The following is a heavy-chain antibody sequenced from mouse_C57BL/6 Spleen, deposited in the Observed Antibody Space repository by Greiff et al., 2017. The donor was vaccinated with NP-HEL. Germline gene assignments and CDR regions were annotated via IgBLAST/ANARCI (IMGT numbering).Heavy chain of an antibody. D-gene: IGHD1-1*01. V-gene: IGHV5-9-1*02. CDR3: TRDRAVVEGYWYFDV. CDR2: ISSGGDYI. Sequence: EVQGVESGEGLVKPGGSLKLSCAASGFTFSSYAMSWVRQTPEKRLEWVAYISSGGDYIYYADTVKGRFTISRDNARNTLYLQMSSLKSEDTAMYYCTRDRAVVEGYWYFDVWGTGTTVTVSS. J-gene: IGHJ1*03. CDR1: GFTFSSYA.